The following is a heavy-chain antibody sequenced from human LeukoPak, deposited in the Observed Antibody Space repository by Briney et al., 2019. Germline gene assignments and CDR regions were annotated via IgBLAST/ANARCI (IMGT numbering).Heavy chain of an antibody. J-gene: IGHJ4*02. CDR1: GGSISSGGYY. Sequence: PSETLSLTCTVPGGSISSGGYYWSWIRQHPGKGLEWIGYIYYSGSTYYNPSLKSRVTISVDTSKNQFSLKLSSVTAADTAVYYCARAGYCSGGSCYGAEDYWGQGTLVTVSS. CDR3: ARAGYCSGGSCYGAEDY. D-gene: IGHD2-15*01. CDR2: IYYSGST. V-gene: IGHV4-31*03.